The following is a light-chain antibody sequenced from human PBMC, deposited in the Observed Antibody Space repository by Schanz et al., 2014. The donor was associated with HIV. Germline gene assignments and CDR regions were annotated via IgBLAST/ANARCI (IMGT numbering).Light chain of an antibody. CDR2: DSR. CDR1: DSNIGSNY. Sequence: QSVLTQPPSVSAAPGQKVTISCSGSDSNIGSNYVAWYQQLPGTAPKLLIHDSRKRPSEIPDRFSGSKSGASATLGITGLQTGDEGDYYCGTWDGSLSGVVFGGGTKLTVL. CDR3: GTWDGSLSGVV. V-gene: IGLV1-51*01. J-gene: IGLJ2*01.